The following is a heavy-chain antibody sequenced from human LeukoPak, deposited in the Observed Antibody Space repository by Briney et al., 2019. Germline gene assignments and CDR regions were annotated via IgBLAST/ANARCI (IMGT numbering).Heavy chain of an antibody. J-gene: IGHJ3*02. CDR2: FDPEDGET. D-gene: IGHD6-6*01. V-gene: IGHV1-24*01. CDR3: ATDFGSSWAGAFDI. Sequence: ASVKVSCKVSGYTLTELSMHWVRQAPGKGLEWMGGFDPEDGETIYAQKFQGRVTMTEDTSTDTAYMELSSLRSEDTAVYYCATDFGSSWAGAFDIWGQGTMVTVSS. CDR1: GYTLTELS.